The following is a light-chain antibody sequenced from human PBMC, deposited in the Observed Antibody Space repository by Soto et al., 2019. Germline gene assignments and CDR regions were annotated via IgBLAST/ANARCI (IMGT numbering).Light chain of an antibody. J-gene: IGKJ1*01. V-gene: IGKV3-20*01. CDR3: QQYGSSPRT. CDR2: DVS. Sequence: DIVLTQSPGTLSLSPGERASLSCRASQSVSSNYLAWYQQKSGPAPSLLIYDVSRRATGIPERFSGSGSGTDFTIIISRLEPEDCAVYYCQQYGSSPRTFGQGTKVDIK. CDR1: QSVSSNY.